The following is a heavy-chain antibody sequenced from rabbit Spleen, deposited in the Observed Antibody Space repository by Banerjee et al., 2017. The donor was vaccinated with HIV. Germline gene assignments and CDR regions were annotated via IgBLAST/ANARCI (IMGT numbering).Heavy chain of an antibody. CDR1: GFSFINKHV. CDR2: MNSRSGED. CDR3: ARDLPSVIGWNLNL. Sequence: QEQVKETGGGLVQPGGSLTLTCTASGFSFINKHVMCWVRQAPGKGLEWIACMNSRSGEDVYATWAKGRFTVSKTSSTTVTLQMTSLTAADTATYFCARDLPSVIGWNLNLWGPGTLVTV. J-gene: IGHJ4*01. D-gene: IGHD2-1*01. V-gene: IGHV1S45*01.